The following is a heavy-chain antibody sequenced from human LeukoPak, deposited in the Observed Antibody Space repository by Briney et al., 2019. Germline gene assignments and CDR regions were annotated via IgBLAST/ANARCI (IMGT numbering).Heavy chain of an antibody. CDR2: LASGGNT. D-gene: IGHD2-2*01. J-gene: IGHJ4*02. CDR3: ARAVGVVDCGAHSCKPYHFDS. V-gene: IGHV3-66*01. Sequence: GGSLRLSCVASGFPVSSAFMSWVRQAPGKGLEWVSLLASGGNTFFADSVKGRFTLPRDNSENTVYLQMNSLRAEDTAVYYCARAVGVVDCGAHSCKPYHFDSWGQGTLVAVSS. CDR1: GFPVSSAF.